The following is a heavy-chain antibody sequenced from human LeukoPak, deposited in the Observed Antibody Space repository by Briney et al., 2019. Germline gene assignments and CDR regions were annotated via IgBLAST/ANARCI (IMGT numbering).Heavy chain of an antibody. J-gene: IGHJ4*02. V-gene: IGHV3-53*01. CDR2: IYSGGST. Sequence: PGGSLRLSCKASGFTVSTNYMNWVRQAPGKGLEWVSVIYSGGSTYYADSVRGRFTISRIISKNTLHLQMDSLRAEDTAVYYCARDDGDYLGGGFDCWGQGTLVTVSS. CDR1: GFTVSTNY. CDR3: ARDDGDYLGGGFDC. D-gene: IGHD4-17*01.